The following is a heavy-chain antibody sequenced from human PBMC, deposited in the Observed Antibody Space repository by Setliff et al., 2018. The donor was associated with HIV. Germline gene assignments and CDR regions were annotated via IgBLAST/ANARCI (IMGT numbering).Heavy chain of an antibody. J-gene: IGHJ4*02. Sequence: SETLSLTCTVSGGFVSRSSYYWGWIRQPPGKGLEWIGSMHYSGSTNYNPSLKSRVTISVDTSKNQLSLNLNSVTAADTAVYYCARNPGGRIPLDHWGQGALVTVSS. CDR1: GGFVSRSSYY. CDR2: MHYSGST. D-gene: IGHD3-16*01. V-gene: IGHV4-39*07. CDR3: ARNPGGRIPLDH.